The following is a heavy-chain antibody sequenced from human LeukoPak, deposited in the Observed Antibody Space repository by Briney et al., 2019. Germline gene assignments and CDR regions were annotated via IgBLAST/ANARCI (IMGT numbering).Heavy chain of an antibody. CDR3: AKAMRGPLT. V-gene: IGHV3-23*01. Sequence: GGSLRLSCEASGFIFSTYGMCWVRQAPGEGFEWVSSITGIGLHTYYADSVKGRFTISRDNSKNTVYLQMNSLQAEDTAVYYCAKAMRGPLTWGQGTLVTVSS. CDR1: GFIFSTYG. J-gene: IGHJ5*02. D-gene: IGHD3-10*01. CDR2: ITGIGLHT.